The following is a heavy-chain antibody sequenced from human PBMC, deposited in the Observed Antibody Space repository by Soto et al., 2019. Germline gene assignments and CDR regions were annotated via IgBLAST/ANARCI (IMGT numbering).Heavy chain of an antibody. Sequence: SETLSLTCTVSGGSISGHSWSWIRQPAGKGLEWIGRLYTMGSTNYNPSLQSRVTMSVEQSKNAFSLKVSPVTAADTAVYFCARVRDYGLGTNSHYYGMDVWGQGTTVT. D-gene: IGHD3-10*01. CDR1: GGSISGHS. J-gene: IGHJ6*02. CDR2: LYTMGST. CDR3: ARVRDYGLGTNSHYYGMDV. V-gene: IGHV4-4*07.